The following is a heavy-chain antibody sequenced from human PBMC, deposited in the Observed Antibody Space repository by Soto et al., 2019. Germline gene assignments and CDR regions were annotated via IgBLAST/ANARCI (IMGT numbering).Heavy chain of an antibody. D-gene: IGHD5-18*01. Sequence: QVQLVQSGAEGKKPGSSVKVSCKASGGTFSSYAISWVRQAPGQGLEWMGGIIPIFGTATYAQKFQGRVTITADESTSTAYMELSMLRSEDTAVYYCASPVDTAMAPFWYWGQGTLVTVSS. CDR3: ASPVDTAMAPFWY. J-gene: IGHJ4*02. V-gene: IGHV1-69*01. CDR1: GGTFSSYA. CDR2: IIPIFGTA.